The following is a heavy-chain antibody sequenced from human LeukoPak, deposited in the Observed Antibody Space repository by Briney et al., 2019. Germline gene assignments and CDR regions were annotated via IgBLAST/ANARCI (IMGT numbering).Heavy chain of an antibody. CDR1: GGSISSSSYY. J-gene: IGHJ6*02. V-gene: IGHV4-39*07. D-gene: IGHD1-20*01. CDR3: ARGPYNWNRTPIHGYYYYGMDV. CDR2: INHSGST. Sequence: SETLSLTCTVSGGSISSSSYYWSWIRQPPGKGLEWIGEINHSGSTNYNPSLKSRVTISVDTSKNQFSLKLSSVTAADTAVYYCARGPYNWNRTPIHGYYYYGMDVWGQGTTVTVSS.